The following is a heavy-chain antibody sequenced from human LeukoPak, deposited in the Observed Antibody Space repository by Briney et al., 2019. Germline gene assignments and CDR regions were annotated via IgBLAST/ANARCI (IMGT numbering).Heavy chain of an antibody. CDR2: INPNSGGT. Sequence: GASVKVSCKASGYTFTGYYMHWVRQAPGQGLEWMGWINPNSGGTNYAQKFQGRVTMTRDTSISTAYMELRSLRSDDTAVYYCARDYGDYYYYMDVWGKGTTVTISS. V-gene: IGHV1-2*02. J-gene: IGHJ6*03. D-gene: IGHD4-17*01. CDR1: GYTFTGYY. CDR3: ARDYGDYYYYMDV.